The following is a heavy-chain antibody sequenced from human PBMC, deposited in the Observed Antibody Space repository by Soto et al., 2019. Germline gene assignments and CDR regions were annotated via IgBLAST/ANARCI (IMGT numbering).Heavy chain of an antibody. CDR2: ISAHNGNT. D-gene: IGHD5-12*01. V-gene: IGHV1-18*01. Sequence: QIQLVQSGAEVKKPGASVKVSCKAAGYTFSNYAIKWVRQAPGHGLEWMGWISAHNGNTNYAEKFQGRVAMTPDTSTNTAYMELRSLRSDDTAVYYCARDLSGGYDLDYFDYWGQGTLVTVSA. CDR1: GYTFSNYA. J-gene: IGHJ4*02. CDR3: ARDLSGGYDLDYFDY.